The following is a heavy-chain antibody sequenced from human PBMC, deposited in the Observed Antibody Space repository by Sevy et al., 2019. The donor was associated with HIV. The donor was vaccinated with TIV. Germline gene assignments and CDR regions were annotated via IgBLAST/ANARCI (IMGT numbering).Heavy chain of an antibody. J-gene: IGHJ6*01. CDR3: AREGGNELHGMDV. Sequence: ASVKVSCTASGCTFSSYGICWVRQAPGQGLEWMGWISGYNGKGNSAQKFRGRVTMTTDTSANTAYMELRSLKSDDTAVYYCAREGGNELHGMDVWGHGTSVTVSS. V-gene: IGHV1-18*01. CDR1: GCTFSSYG. D-gene: IGHD1-1*01. CDR2: ISGYNGKG.